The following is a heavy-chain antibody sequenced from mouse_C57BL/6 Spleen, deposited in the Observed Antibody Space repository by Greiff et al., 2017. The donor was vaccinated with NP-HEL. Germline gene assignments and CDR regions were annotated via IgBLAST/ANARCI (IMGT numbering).Heavy chain of an antibody. CDR3: ARGEDYYGSSYD. CDR1: GFTFSSYG. CDR2: ISSGGSYT. D-gene: IGHD1-1*01. V-gene: IGHV5-6*01. Sequence: VQLKQSGGDLVKPGGSLKLSCAASGFTFSSYGMSWVRQTPDKRLEWVATISSGGSYTYYPDSVKGRFTISRDNAKNTLYLQMSSLKSEDTAMYYCARGEDYYGSSYDWGQGTTLTVSS. J-gene: IGHJ2*01.